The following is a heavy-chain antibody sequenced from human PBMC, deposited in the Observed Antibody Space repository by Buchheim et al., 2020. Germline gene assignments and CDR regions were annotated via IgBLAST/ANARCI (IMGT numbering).Heavy chain of an antibody. J-gene: IGHJ6*02. CDR3: ARDRVWLRFGNYYYYGMDV. D-gene: IGHD5-12*01. CDR2: INPNSGGT. CDR1: GYTFTGYY. Sequence: QVQLVQSGAEVKKPGASVKVSCKASGYTFTGYYMHWVRQAPGQGLEWMGWINPNSGGTNYAQKFQGWVTMTRDTSISTAYMELSRLRSDDTAVYYCARDRVWLRFGNYYYYGMDVWGQETT. V-gene: IGHV1-2*04.